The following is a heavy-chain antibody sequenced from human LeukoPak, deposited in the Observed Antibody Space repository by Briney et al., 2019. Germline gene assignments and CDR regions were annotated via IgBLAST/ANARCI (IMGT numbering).Heavy chain of an antibody. CDR2: ISYDGNNE. CDR3: AKDSLLNTRITIFGVVTPYYYYGMDV. CDR1: GFPFSNYG. J-gene: IGHJ6*02. V-gene: IGHV3-30*18. D-gene: IGHD3-3*01. Sequence: GGSLRLSCAASGFPFSNYGMHWVRQTPGKGLEWVAVISYDGNNEYYADSVKGRFTISRDNSENTLFLQMNSLRAEDTAVYYCAKDSLLNTRITIFGVVTPYYYYGMDVWGRGTTVTVS.